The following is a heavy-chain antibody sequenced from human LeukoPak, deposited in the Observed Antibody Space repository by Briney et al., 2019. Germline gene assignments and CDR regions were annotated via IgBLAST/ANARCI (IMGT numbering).Heavy chain of an antibody. D-gene: IGHD5-18*01. V-gene: IGHV3-73*01. Sequence: GGSLRLSCAASGFTYSGSAMHWVRQASGKGLEWVGRIRSKANSYATAYAASVKGRFTISRDDSKNTAYLQMNSLKTEDTAVYYCTRPSDTAMARFDYWGQGTLVTVSS. CDR2: IRSKANSYAT. CDR3: TRPSDTAMARFDY. J-gene: IGHJ4*02. CDR1: GFTYSGSA.